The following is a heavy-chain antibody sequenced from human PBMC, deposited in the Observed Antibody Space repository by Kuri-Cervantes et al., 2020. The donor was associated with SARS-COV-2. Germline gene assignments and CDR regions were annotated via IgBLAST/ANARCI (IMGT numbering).Heavy chain of an antibody. CDR1: GGSFSGYY. V-gene: IGHV4-34*01. CDR3: ARGKSWRWFDP. Sequence: SQTLSLTCAVYGGSFSGYYWSWIRQPPGKGLEWIGEINHSGSTNYNPSLKSRVTISVDTSKNQFSLKPSSVTAADTAVYYCARGKSWRWFDPWGQGTLVTVSS. D-gene: IGHD3-3*01. J-gene: IGHJ5*02. CDR2: INHSGST.